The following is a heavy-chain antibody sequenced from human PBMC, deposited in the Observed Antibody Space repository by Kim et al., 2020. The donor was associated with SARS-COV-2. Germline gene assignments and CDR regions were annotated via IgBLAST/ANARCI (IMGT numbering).Heavy chain of an antibody. V-gene: IGHV4-59*01. CDR3: ARGRLGTSSWYNCLDP. J-gene: IGHJ5*02. CDR2: IYYSGST. CDR1: GDSISRYY. D-gene: IGHD6-13*01. Sequence: SETLSLTCSVSGDSISRYYWSWIRQPPGKGLEWIGYIYYSGSTNYNPSLKSRVTISVDTSKNQFSLNLRSVTAADTAVYYCARGRLGTSSWYNCLDPWGQGTLVTVSS.